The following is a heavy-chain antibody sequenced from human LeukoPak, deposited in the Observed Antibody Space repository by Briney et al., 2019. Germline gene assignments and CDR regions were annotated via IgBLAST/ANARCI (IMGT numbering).Heavy chain of an antibody. CDR2: ISGSGGGT. J-gene: IGHJ6*03. Sequence: AGGSLRFSCAVSGFTFSSYAMIWLRQAPGQGLEGVSAISGSGGGTFYADHVRGRFTITRDNSKNNVYLQMKSLRAEDTAVYYCAKDYAGGWPKRGMDVWGKGATVTVSS. V-gene: IGHV3-23*01. CDR3: AKDYAGGWPKRGMDV. CDR1: GFTFSSYA. D-gene: IGHD3-16*01.